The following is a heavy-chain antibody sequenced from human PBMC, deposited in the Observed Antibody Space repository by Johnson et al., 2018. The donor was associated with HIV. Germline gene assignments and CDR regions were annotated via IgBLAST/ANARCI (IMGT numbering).Heavy chain of an antibody. V-gene: IGHV3-23*03. CDR2: IYSGGST. Sequence: VQLVESGGGLVKPGRSLRLSCAASGFTFDDYAMHWVRQAPGKGLEWVSVIYSGGSTYYADSVKGRFTISRDNSKNTLYLQMNSLRVEDTAVYYCARDGLRWPPSNNAFDIWGQGTMVTVSS. CDR1: GFTFDDYA. CDR3: ARDGLRWPPSNNAFDI. J-gene: IGHJ3*02. D-gene: IGHD5-12*01.